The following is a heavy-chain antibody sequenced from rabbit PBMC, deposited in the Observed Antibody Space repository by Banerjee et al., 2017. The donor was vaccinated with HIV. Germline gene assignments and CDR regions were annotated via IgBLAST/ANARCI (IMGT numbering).Heavy chain of an antibody. V-gene: IGHV1S45*01. J-gene: IGHJ4*01. Sequence: QEQLEESGGDLVKPEGSLTLTCTASGFSFSSSYWICWVRQAPGKGLEWIGCIYTGSSGNTYYASWAKGRFTVSKTSSTTVTLQMTSLTAADTATYFCARGYGGSTFFPYFKLWGPGTLVTVS. CDR2: IYTGSSGNT. CDR3: ARGYGGSTFFPYFKL. D-gene: IGHD4-2*01. CDR1: GFSFSSSYW.